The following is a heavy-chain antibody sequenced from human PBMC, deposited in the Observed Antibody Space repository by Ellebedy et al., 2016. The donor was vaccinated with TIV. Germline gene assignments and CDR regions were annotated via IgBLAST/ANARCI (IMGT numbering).Heavy chain of an antibody. V-gene: IGHV4-61*08. CDR2: VHYRGYT. CDR1: GGSLSSGDYY. J-gene: IGHJ4*02. Sequence: MPSETLSLTFTVSGGSLSSGDYYWNWIRQPPGKGLEWIAYVHYRGYTNYNPSLKSRVAISLDTSKNQVSLKLTSVTAADTAVYYCARDGAGRWDYWGPGTLVTVSS. D-gene: IGHD4-23*01. CDR3: ARDGAGRWDY.